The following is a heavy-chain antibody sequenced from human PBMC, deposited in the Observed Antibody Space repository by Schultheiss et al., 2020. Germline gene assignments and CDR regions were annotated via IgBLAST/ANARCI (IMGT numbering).Heavy chain of an antibody. V-gene: IGHV1-8*01. CDR1: GYTFTSYD. J-gene: IGHJ6*02. Sequence: ASVKVSCKASGYTFTSYDINWVRQATGQGLEWMGWMNPNSGNTGYAQKFQGRVTMTRNTSISTAYMELSSLRSEDTAVYYCARENYYDSSGYYQYYYYGMDVWGQGTTVTVSS. CDR3: ARENYYDSSGYYQYYYYGMDV. D-gene: IGHD3-22*01. CDR2: MNPNSGNT.